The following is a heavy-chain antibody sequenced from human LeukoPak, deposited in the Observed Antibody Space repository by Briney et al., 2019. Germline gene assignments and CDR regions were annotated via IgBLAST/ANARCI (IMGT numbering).Heavy chain of an antibody. CDR3: ASYLGPPFDY. Sequence: GESLRLSCAASGFTFSSYSMNWVRQAPGKGLEWVSYISSSSSTIYYADSVKGRFTISRDNAKNSLYLQMNSLRAEDTAVYHCASYLGPPFDYWGQGTLLTVSS. V-gene: IGHV3-48*01. J-gene: IGHJ4*02. D-gene: IGHD7-27*01. CDR1: GFTFSSYS. CDR2: ISSSSSTI.